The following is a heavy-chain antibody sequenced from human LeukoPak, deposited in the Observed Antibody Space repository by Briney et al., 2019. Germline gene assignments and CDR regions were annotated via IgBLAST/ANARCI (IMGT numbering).Heavy chain of an antibody. V-gene: IGHV4-59*08. Sequence: SETLSLTCTVSGGSISSYYWSWIRQPPGKGLGWIGYIYYSGSTNYNPSLKSRVTISVDTSKNQFSLKLSSVTAADTAVYYCARGSRYSGSYPFDYWGQGTLVTVSS. J-gene: IGHJ4*02. CDR3: ARGSRYSGSYPFDY. CDR2: IYYSGST. D-gene: IGHD1-26*01. CDR1: GGSISSYY.